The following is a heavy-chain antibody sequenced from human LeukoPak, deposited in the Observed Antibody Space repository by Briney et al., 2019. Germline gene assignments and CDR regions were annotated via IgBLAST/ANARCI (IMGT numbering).Heavy chain of an antibody. CDR1: GFTFSDFA. CDR3: AKKYCSITSCYGQSFDY. Sequence: GGSLRLSCTASGFTFSDFAMNWVRQAPGKGLEWVSGISHSGGSIYYADSVRGRFTISRDNSKNTLYLQMNSLRAEDTAVYYCAKKYCSITSCYGQSFDYWGQGTLVTVSS. V-gene: IGHV3-23*01. CDR2: ISHSGGSI. J-gene: IGHJ4*02. D-gene: IGHD2-2*01.